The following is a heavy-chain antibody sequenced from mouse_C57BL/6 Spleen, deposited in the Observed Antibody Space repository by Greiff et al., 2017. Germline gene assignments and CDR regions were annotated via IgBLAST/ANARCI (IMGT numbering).Heavy chain of an antibody. CDR2: ISDGGSYT. CDR1: GFTFSSYA. D-gene: IGHD1-3*01. V-gene: IGHV5-4*01. J-gene: IGHJ1*03. CDR3: ARDQDLGITGIWYFDV. Sequence: DVQLQESGGGLVKPGGSLKLSCAASGFTFSSYAMSWVRQTPEKRLEWVATISDGGSYTYYPDNVKGRFTISRDNAKNKLYLQMRHLKSEDTAMYYCARDQDLGITGIWYFDVWGTGTTVTVSS.